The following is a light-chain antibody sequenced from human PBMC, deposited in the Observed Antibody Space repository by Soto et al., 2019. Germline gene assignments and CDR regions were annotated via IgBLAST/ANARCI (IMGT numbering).Light chain of an antibody. CDR1: QSVTSN. Sequence: EIVMTQSPATLSVSPWERATLSCRASQSVTSNFAWYQQKPGQAPRLLIYDASTRATGIPARFSGSGSGTEFTLTISSLQSEDFAVYYCQQYNNWPPWTFGRGTKVDIK. CDR3: QQYNNWPPWT. V-gene: IGKV3-15*01. CDR2: DAS. J-gene: IGKJ1*01.